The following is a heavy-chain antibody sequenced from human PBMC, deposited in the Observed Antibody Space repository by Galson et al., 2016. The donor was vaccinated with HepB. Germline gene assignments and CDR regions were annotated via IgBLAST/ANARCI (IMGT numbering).Heavy chain of an antibody. CDR3: AREWGRKDWFDY. V-gene: IGHV1-3*01. CDR1: GYTFTNYA. D-gene: IGHD3-16*01. J-gene: IGHJ5*01. CDR2: INAGNGNT. Sequence: SVKVSCKASGYTFTNYAIHWVRQAPGQRLEWMGWINAGNGNTKDSQKFQGRVTITRDTPASTAYMELSSLRSEDTAVYYCAREWGRKDWFDYWGQGTLVTVSS.